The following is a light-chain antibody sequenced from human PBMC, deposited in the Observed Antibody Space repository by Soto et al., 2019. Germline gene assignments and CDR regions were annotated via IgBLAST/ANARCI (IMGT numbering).Light chain of an antibody. CDR3: SSYAGSSNV. CDR1: SSDVGGYNY. CDR2: EVN. V-gene: IGLV2-8*01. J-gene: IGLJ1*01. Sequence: QSKLTQPPSASVSPGQSVAISCTGTSSDVGGYNYVSWYQQHPGKAPKLMIYEVNKRPSGVPDRFSGSKSGNPASLTVSGLQAEDEADYYCSSYAGSSNVFGTGTKVTVL.